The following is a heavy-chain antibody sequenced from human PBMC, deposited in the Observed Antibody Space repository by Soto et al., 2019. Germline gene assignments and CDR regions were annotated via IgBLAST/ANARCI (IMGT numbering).Heavy chain of an antibody. CDR1: GGSISSYY. Sequence: SETLSLACTVSGGSISSYYWSWIRQPPGKGLEWIGYIYYSGSTNYNPSLKSRVTISVDTSKNQFSLKLSSVTAADTAVYYCAREGCSGGSCYSDYHYYMAVWGKGTTVTVSS. V-gene: IGHV4-59*01. D-gene: IGHD2-15*01. CDR3: AREGCSGGSCYSDYHYYMAV. J-gene: IGHJ6*03. CDR2: IYYSGST.